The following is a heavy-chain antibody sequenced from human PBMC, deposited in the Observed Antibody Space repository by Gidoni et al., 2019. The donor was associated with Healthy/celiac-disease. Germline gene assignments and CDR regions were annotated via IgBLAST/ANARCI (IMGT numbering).Heavy chain of an antibody. V-gene: IGHV3-33*01. CDR2: IWYDGCNK. CDR1: GFTFSSYG. J-gene: IGHJ4*02. D-gene: IGHD1-26*01. Sequence: VQLVESGGVVVQPGRSVGVCCAASGFTFSSYGMPWVRQAPGKGLAWVTVIWYDGCNKYYADSGKGLFTISRNNSKTTLYLQMNSLRAEDTAVYYCARAGSGSFLDYWGQGTLVTVSS. CDR3: ARAGSGSFLDY.